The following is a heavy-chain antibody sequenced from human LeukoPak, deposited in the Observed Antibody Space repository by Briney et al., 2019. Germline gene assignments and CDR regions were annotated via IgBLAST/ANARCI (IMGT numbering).Heavy chain of an antibody. J-gene: IGHJ3*02. Sequence: GGSLRLSCAASGFTVISNYMSWVRQAPGKGLEWVSVIYSGGSTYYADSVKGRFTISRDNSKNTPYLQMNSLRAEDTAVYYCARPQPRPLGAFDIWGQGTMVTVSS. V-gene: IGHV3-66*02. CDR1: GFTVISNY. CDR3: ARPQPRPLGAFDI. D-gene: IGHD2-2*01. CDR2: IYSGGST.